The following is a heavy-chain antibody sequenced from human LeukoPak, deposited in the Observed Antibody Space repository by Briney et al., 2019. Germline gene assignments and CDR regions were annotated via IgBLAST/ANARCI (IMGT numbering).Heavy chain of an antibody. CDR3: VRGRYGVDV. J-gene: IGHJ6*02. CDR1: GFAFSEYW. CDR2: INDGGTYT. V-gene: IGHV3-74*01. Sequence: GGSLRLSCAGSGFAFSEYWMHWARQTPEKGLMWVSRINDGGTYTAYADSVKGRFAVSRDNAENTLYLQMDSLTVEGTGLYYCVRGRYGVDVWGQGTTVTVSS.